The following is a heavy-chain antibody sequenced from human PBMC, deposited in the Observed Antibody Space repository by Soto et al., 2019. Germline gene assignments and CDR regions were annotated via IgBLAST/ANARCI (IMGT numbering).Heavy chain of an antibody. CDR2: ISGSGGST. Sequence: GGSLRLSCAASGFTFSNYGMSWVRQAPGKGLEWVSVISGSGGSTYYADSVKGRFTLSRDNSKNTVYLQMNSLRAEDTAVYYCAKDSPVGVPLLRDLHDWGQDTLFTVSS. CDR1: GFTFSNYG. D-gene: IGHD2-15*01. J-gene: IGHJ1*01. CDR3: AKDSPVGVPLLRDLHD. V-gene: IGHV3-23*01.